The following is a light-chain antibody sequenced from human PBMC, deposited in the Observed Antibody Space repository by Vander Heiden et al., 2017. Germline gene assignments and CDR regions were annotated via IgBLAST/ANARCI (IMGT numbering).Light chain of an antibody. CDR3: QQSDNTPPVT. CDR1: QSMSSY. Sequence: DIQMTQSPSSLSASVGDRVTITCRASQSMSSYLNWYQQKPGKAPKLLIYAASSLQSGVPSRFSGSGSGTDFTLTISSLQPEDFATYYCQQSDNTPPVTFGGGTKVXI. V-gene: IGKV1-39*01. CDR2: AAS. J-gene: IGKJ4*01.